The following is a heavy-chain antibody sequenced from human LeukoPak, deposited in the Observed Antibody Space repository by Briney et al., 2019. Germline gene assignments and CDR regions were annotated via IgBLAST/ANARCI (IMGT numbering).Heavy chain of an antibody. V-gene: IGHV3-7*01. CDR1: GLTFSSSW. Sequence: PGGSLRLSCAVSGLTFSSSWMDWDRQAPGKGLEWVASINPDGNKKYSADSVKGRFTISRDNAENSLYLQMNSLRVEDTAFYYCARDLAYSRLDYWGQGMLVTVSS. CDR3: ARDLAYSRLDY. J-gene: IGHJ4*02. D-gene: IGHD5-18*01. CDR2: INPDGNKK.